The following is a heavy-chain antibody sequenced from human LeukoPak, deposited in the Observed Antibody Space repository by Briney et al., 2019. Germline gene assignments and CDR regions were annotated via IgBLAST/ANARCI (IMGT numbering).Heavy chain of an antibody. J-gene: IGHJ5*02. D-gene: IGHD2-2*01. CDR2: IYYSGST. CDR1: GGSISSHY. Sequence: SETLSLTCTVSGGSISSHYWSWIRQPPGKGLEWIGYIYYSGSTNYNPSLKSRVTISVDTSKNQFSLKLSSVTAADTAVHYCARVVPHWFDPWGQGTLVTVSS. CDR3: ARVVPHWFDP. V-gene: IGHV4-59*11.